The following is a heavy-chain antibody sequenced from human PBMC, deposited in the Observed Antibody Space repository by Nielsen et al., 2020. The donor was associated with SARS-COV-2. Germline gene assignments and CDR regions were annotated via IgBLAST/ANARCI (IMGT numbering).Heavy chain of an antibody. CDR1: GFTFSRYA. V-gene: IGHV3-30*03. Sequence: GESLKISCAASGFTFSRYAMHWVRQAPGKGLEWVALISYDGSNKYYADSVKGRFTISRDNSKNTLYLQMNSLRAEDTAVYYCASEDYDSSGGAFDIWGQGTMVTVSS. CDR3: ASEDYDSSGGAFDI. D-gene: IGHD3-22*01. CDR2: ISYDGSNK. J-gene: IGHJ3*02.